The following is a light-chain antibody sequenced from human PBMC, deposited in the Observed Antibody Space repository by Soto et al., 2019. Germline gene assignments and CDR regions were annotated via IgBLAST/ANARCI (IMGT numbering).Light chain of an antibody. Sequence: DIQMTQSPSSLSASVGDRVTITCRASQAVNNYLAWYQQKPGRAPKLLIYAASTLHSGVPSRFSGGGSGTEFTLQISSLQSEDVATYYCQKYNNGPTATFGPWSKV. CDR2: AAS. J-gene: IGKJ3*01. CDR3: QKYNNGPTAT. V-gene: IGKV1-27*01. CDR1: QAVNNY.